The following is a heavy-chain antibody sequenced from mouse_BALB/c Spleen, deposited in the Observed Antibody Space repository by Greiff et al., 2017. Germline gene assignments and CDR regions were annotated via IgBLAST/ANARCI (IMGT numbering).Heavy chain of an antibody. Sequence: EVQLQESGPGLVKPSQSLSLTCTVTGYSITSDYAWNWIRQFPGHKLEWMGYISYSGSTSYNPSLKSRISITRDTSKNQFFLQLNSVTTEDTATYYSARSYGNLAWFAYWGQGTLVTVSA. J-gene: IGHJ3*01. D-gene: IGHD2-1*01. CDR3: ARSYGNLAWFAY. CDR1: GYSITSDYA. V-gene: IGHV3-2*02. CDR2: ISYSGST.